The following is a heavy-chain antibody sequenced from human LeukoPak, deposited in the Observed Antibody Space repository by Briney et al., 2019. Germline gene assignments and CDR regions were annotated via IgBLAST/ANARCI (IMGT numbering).Heavy chain of an antibody. CDR1: GFTFSSYW. Sequence: PGGSLRLSCAASGFTFSSYWMSWVRQAPGKGLERVANIKQDGSEKYYVDSVKGRFTISRDNAKNSLYLQMNSLRAEDTAVYYCARDDYSNYVGILDYWGQGTLVTVSS. D-gene: IGHD4-11*01. J-gene: IGHJ4*02. V-gene: IGHV3-7*01. CDR3: ARDDYSNYVGILDY. CDR2: IKQDGSEK.